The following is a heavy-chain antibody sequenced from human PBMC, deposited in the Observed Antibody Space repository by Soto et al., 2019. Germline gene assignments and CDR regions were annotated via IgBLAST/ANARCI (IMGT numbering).Heavy chain of an antibody. Sequence: GASVKVSCKASGYTFTGYYMHWVRQAPGQGLEWMGWINPNSGGTNYTQKFQGWVTMTRDTSISTAYMELSRLRSDDTAVYYCARARAEDTAMVRTVYYGMAFWGQGTTVTVSS. J-gene: IGHJ6*02. D-gene: IGHD5-18*01. CDR3: ARARAEDTAMVRTVYYGMAF. CDR1: GYTFTGYY. V-gene: IGHV1-2*04. CDR2: INPNSGGT.